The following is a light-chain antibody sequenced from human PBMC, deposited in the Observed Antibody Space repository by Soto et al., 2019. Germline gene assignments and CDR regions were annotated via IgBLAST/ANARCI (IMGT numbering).Light chain of an antibody. J-gene: IGKJ3*01. V-gene: IGKV3-20*01. CDR2: GAS. CDR3: QQYASSPLFT. CDR1: QSVSSSY. Sequence: EIVLTQSPGTLSLSPGERATLSCRASQSVSSSYLAWYQQKPGQAPRLLIYGASSRATGIPDRFSGSGSGTAVTLTISRLEPEDFAVYYCQQYASSPLFTFGPGTKVDIK.